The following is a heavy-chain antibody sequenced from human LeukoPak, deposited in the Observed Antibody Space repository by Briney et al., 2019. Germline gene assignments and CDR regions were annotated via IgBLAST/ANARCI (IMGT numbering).Heavy chain of an antibody. V-gene: IGHV4-59*01. CDR2: IYYSGST. CDR1: GGSISSYY. J-gene: IGHJ3*02. D-gene: IGHD4-17*01. CDR3: AREPTVTPDAFDI. Sequence: SSETLSLTCTVSGGSISSYYWSWIRQPPGKGLEWIGYIYYSGSTNYNPSLKSRVTISVDTSKNQFSLKPSSVTAADTAVYYCAREPTVTPDAFDIWGQGTMVTVSS.